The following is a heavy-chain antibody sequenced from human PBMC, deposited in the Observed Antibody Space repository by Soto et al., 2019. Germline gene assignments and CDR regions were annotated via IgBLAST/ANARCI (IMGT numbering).Heavy chain of an antibody. Sequence: EKQLVESGGGLAQPGRSLRLSCVTSGLYFDNYAMHWVRQAPGKGPEWVSGLSGNSDIVAYADSVKGRFTISRDNAKKSLYLQMNNLRPEDTGLYYCAIITGNFYADFDYWGQGTLVTVSS. CDR3: AIITGNFYADFDY. CDR2: LSGNSDIV. V-gene: IGHV3-9*01. CDR1: GLYFDNYA. D-gene: IGHD1-20*01. J-gene: IGHJ4*02.